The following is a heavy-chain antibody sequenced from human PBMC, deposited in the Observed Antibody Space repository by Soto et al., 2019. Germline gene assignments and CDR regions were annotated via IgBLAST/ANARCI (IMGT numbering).Heavy chain of an antibody. V-gene: IGHV4-31*03. J-gene: IGHJ5*02. CDR3: ARAVVVVAATHWFDP. CDR1: GGSISSGGYY. Sequence: TLSLTCTVSGGSISSGGYYWSWIRQHPGKGLGWIGYIYYSGSTYYNPSLKSRVTISVDTSKNQFSLKLSSVTAADTAVYYCARAVVVVAATHWFDPWGQGTLVTVSS. CDR2: IYYSGST. D-gene: IGHD2-15*01.